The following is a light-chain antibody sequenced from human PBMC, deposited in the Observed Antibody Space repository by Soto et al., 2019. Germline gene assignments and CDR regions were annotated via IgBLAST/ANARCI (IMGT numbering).Light chain of an antibody. CDR2: EVS. Sequence: QSVLPQPASVSGSPGQSSPISCTGTSSDVGGYNYVSWYQQHPGKAPKLMIYEVSNRPSGVYNRFSGSKSGNTASLTISGLQEEDEADYYCSSYTSSSTLYVFGTGTKLTVL. CDR3: SSYTSSSTLYV. J-gene: IGLJ1*01. V-gene: IGLV2-14*01. CDR1: SSDVGGYNY.